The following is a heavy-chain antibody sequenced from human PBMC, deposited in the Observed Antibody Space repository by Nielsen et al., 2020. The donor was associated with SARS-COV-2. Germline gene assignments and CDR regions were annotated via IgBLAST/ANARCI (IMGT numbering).Heavy chain of an antibody. J-gene: IGHJ4*02. CDR1: GYTFTTYA. Sequence: ASVKVSCKASGYTFTTYAINWVRQAPGQGLEWMGWIYTNTGNPTYAQGFTGRFVFSLDTYVRTAYLQISSLKADDTAVYYCARVQQEMATFVYWGQGTLVTVSS. CDR3: ARVQQEMATFVY. V-gene: IGHV7-4-1*02. CDR2: IYTNTGNP. D-gene: IGHD5-24*01.